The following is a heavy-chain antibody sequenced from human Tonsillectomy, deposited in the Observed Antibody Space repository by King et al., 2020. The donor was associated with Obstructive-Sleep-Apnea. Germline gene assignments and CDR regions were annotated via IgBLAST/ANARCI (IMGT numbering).Heavy chain of an antibody. CDR3: ALKTTVVPFDY. Sequence: VQLVESGGGVVQPGRSLRLSCAASGFTFSSYGMHWVRQAPGKGLEWVAFIRYDGSNNYYADSVKGRFTISRDNSKNTLYLQMNSLRAEDTAVYYCALKTTVVPFDYWGQGTLVTVSS. CDR2: IRYDGSNN. D-gene: IGHD4-23*01. V-gene: IGHV3-30*02. J-gene: IGHJ4*02. CDR1: GFTFSSYG.